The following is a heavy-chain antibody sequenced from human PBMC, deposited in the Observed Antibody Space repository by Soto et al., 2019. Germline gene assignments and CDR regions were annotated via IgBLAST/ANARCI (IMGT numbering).Heavy chain of an antibody. V-gene: IGHV1-2*04. CDR3: ARSQEGIYYYYYGMEG. CDR1: GYTFTGYY. CDR2: INPNSGGT. Sequence: GASVKVSCKASGYTFTGYYMHWVRQAPGQGLEWMGWINPNSGGTNYAQKFQGWVTMTRDTSISTAYMELSRLRSDDTAVYYCARSQEGIYYYYYGMEGWGQGTTVTVSS. J-gene: IGHJ6*02.